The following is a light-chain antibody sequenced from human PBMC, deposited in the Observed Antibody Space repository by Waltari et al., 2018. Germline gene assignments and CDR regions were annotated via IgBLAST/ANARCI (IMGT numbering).Light chain of an antibody. Sequence: QSVLTQPPSVSGAPGQRVTFSWTGSSSNIGAHYDVHWYQHLPGTSPKLLIYDNNHRPSGVPERFSASKSGTSASLAITGLQAEDEADYYCQSYDSSLNGWVFGGGTKLTVL. J-gene: IGLJ3*02. CDR2: DNN. CDR1: SSNIGAHYD. V-gene: IGLV1-40*01. CDR3: QSYDSSLNGWV.